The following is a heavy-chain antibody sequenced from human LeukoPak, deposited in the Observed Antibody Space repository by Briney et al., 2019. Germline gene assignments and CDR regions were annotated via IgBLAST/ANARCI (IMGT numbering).Heavy chain of an antibody. D-gene: IGHD4-17*01. J-gene: IGHJ4*02. CDR1: GGTFSSYA. Sequence: GASVKVSCKASGGTFSSYAISWVRQAPGQGLEWMGGIIPIFGTANYAQKFQGRVTMTEDTSTDTAYMELSSLRSEDTAVYYCATCLYGDYGALDYWGQGTLITVSS. CDR3: ATCLYGDYGALDY. V-gene: IGHV1-69*06. CDR2: IIPIFGTA.